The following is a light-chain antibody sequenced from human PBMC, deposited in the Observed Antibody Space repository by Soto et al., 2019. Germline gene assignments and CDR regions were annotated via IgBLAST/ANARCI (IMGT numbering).Light chain of an antibody. V-gene: IGKV1-39*01. J-gene: IGKJ4*01. CDR3: QQSYSTLT. CDR1: QGISSY. CDR2: AAS. Sequence: DIRITQSPSSLSASVGDRVTITCRASQGISSYLNCYQQKPGKAPKLLIYAASSLQSGVPSRFSGSGSGTDFTLTISSLQPEDFATYYCQQSYSTLTFGGGTKVDIK.